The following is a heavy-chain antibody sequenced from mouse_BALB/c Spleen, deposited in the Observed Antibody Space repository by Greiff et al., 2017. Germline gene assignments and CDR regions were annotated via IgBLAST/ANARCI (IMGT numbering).Heavy chain of an antibody. V-gene: IGHV2-9*02. J-gene: IGHJ3*01. CDR2: IWAGGST. CDR1: GFSLTSYG. D-gene: IGHD3-3*01. CDR3: AREGTRGFAY. Sequence: VQVVESGPGLVAPSQSLSITCTVSGFSLTSYGVHWVRQPPGKGLEWLGVIWAGGSTNYNSALMSRLSISKDNSKSQVFLKMNSLQTDDTAMYYCAREGTRGFAYWGQGTLVTVSA.